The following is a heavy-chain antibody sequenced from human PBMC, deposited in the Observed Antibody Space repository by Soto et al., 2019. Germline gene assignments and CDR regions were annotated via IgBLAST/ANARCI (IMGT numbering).Heavy chain of an antibody. CDR1: GFSLSNARMG. CDR3: ARISRDYYDYVWGSYRYDY. D-gene: IGHD3-16*02. J-gene: IGHJ4*02. Sequence: QVTLKESGPVLVKPTETLTLTCTVSGFSLSNARMGVIWIRQPPGKALEWLAHIFSNDEKSYSTSLKSRLTISKHTSKSQVVLTMTNMDPVDAATYYCARISRDYYDYVWGSYRYDYWGQGTLVTVSS. V-gene: IGHV2-26*01. CDR2: IFSNDEK.